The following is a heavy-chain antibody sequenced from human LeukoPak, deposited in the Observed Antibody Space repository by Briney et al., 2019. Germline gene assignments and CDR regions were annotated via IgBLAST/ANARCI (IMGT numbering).Heavy chain of an antibody. D-gene: IGHD4-17*01. CDR2: ISYDGSNK. J-gene: IGHJ4*02. Sequence: GGSLRLPCAASGFTFSSYAMHWVRQAPGKGLEWVAVISYDGSNKYYADSVKGRFTISRDNSKNTLYLQMNSLRAEDTAVYYCARDLGYGDYLDYFDYWGQGTLVTVSS. CDR3: ARDLGYGDYLDYFDY. CDR1: GFTFSSYA. V-gene: IGHV3-30*04.